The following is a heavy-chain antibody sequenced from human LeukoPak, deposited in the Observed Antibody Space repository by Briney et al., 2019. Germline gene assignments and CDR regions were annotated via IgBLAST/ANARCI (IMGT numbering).Heavy chain of an antibody. CDR3: ARVYYGSGSLHYYYYYMDV. CDR2: IYSGGST. CDR1: GFTVRSNY. Sequence: GGSLRLSCAASGFTVRSNYMIWVRRAPGKGLEWVAVIYSGGSTYYAGSVKGRFTISRDNPKNTLYLQMNSLRVDDTAVYYCARVYYGSGSLHYYYYYMDVWGKGTTVTISS. D-gene: IGHD3-10*01. V-gene: IGHV3-53*01. J-gene: IGHJ6*03.